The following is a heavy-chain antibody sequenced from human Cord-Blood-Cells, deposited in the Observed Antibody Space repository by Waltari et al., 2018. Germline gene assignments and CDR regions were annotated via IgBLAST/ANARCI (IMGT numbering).Heavy chain of an antibody. D-gene: IGHD3-10*01. CDR3: ARGGRVVLGNDAFDI. CDR2: INPNSGGT. J-gene: IGHJ3*02. CDR1: GYTFTGYY. Sequence: QVQLVQSGAEVKKPGASVKVSCKASGYTFTGYYMPWGRQAPGQGLEWMGWINPNSGGTNYAQKFQGRVTRTRDTSISTAYMELSRLRSDDTAVYYCARGGRVVLGNDAFDIWGQGTMVTVSS. V-gene: IGHV1-2*02.